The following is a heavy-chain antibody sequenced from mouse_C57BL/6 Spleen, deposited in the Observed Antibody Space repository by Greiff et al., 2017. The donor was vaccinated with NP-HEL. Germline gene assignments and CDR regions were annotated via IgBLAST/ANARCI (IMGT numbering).Heavy chain of an antibody. CDR3: AGGSSLDYFDY. CDR1: GYTFTSYW. CDR2: INPSNGGT. V-gene: IGHV1-53*01. Sequence: QVHVKQPGTELVKPGASVKLSCKASGYTFTSYWMHWVKQRPGQGLEWIGNINPSNGGTNYNEKFKSKATLTVDKSSSTAYMQLSSLTSEDSAVYYCAGGSSLDYFDYWGQGTTLTVSS. J-gene: IGHJ2*01. D-gene: IGHD1-1*01.